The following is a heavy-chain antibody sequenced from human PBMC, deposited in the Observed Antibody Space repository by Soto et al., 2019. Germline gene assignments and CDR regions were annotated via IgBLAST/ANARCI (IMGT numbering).Heavy chain of an antibody. CDR3: ARHPATVTTSAWFDP. Sequence: SETQSLTCTVSGGSISNSSYQWGWIRQPPGKGLQWIGSVSYSGSTNYNPSLKSRVTISVDTSKNQFSLKLSSVTAADTAVYYCARHPATVTTSAWFDPWGRGPLVTVSS. CDR2: VSYSGST. CDR1: GGSISNSSYQ. D-gene: IGHD4-17*01. J-gene: IGHJ5*02. V-gene: IGHV4-39*01.